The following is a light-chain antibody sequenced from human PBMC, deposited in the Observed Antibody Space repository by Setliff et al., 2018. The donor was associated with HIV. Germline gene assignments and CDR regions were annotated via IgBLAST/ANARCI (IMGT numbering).Light chain of an antibody. V-gene: IGLV2-14*03. Sequence: QSALAQPASVSGSPGQAITISCTGTSSDVGGYNSVSWYQQYPGKAPKLIIYDVTNRPSGVSNRFSGSKSGNTASLTISGLQTEDEADYHCCSYTSTSTRGVFGNGTKGTVL. CDR1: SSDVGGYNS. J-gene: IGLJ1*01. CDR3: CSYTSTSTRGV. CDR2: DVT.